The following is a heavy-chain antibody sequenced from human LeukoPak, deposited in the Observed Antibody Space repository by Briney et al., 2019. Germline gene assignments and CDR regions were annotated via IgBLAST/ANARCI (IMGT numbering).Heavy chain of an antibody. CDR2: IWYGGSNK. D-gene: IGHD6-6*01. CDR1: GFTFSSYG. J-gene: IGHJ4*02. V-gene: IGHV3-30*18. Sequence: GRSLRLSCAASGFTFSSYGMHWVRQAPGKGLEWVAVIWYGGSNKYYADSVKGRFTISRDNSKNTLYLQMNSLRAEDTAVYYCAKDGERGAARFFDYWGQGTLVTVSS. CDR3: AKDGERGAARFFDY.